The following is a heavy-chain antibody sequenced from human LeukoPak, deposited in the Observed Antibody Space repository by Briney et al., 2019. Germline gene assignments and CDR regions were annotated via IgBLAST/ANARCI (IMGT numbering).Heavy chain of an antibody. Sequence: GGSLRLSCAASGFTFSSYWMHWVRHGPGKGLVWVSHINTDGSSTSYADSVKGRFTISRDNAKNTLYLQMNSLRAEDTAVYYCARDSDCSSTSCYRFEYWGQGTLVTVSS. J-gene: IGHJ4*02. V-gene: IGHV3-74*01. CDR2: INTDGSST. CDR3: ARDSDCSSTSCYRFEY. CDR1: GFTFSSYW. D-gene: IGHD2-2*01.